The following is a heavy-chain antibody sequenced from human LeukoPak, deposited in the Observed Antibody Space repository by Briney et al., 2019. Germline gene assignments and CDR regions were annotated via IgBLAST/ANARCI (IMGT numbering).Heavy chain of an antibody. CDR2: ISSTGSTI. V-gene: IGHV3-48*01. J-gene: IGHJ4*02. CDR3: ARDSPTEQWLVHGGNFDY. Sequence: GGSLRLSCAPSGFNFSTYSMNWVRQAPRKWLEWVSYISSTGSTIYYEDSVKGRFAISRDNAKNSLYLQMSSLRAEDTAVYYCARDSPTEQWLVHGGNFDYWGQGTLVTVSS. D-gene: IGHD6-19*01. CDR1: GFNFSTYS.